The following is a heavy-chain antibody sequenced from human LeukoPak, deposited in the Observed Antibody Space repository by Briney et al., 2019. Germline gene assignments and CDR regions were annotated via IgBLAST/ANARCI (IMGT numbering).Heavy chain of an antibody. V-gene: IGHV3-21*06. J-gene: IGHJ4*02. CDR2: IGPTGSDT. D-gene: IGHD1-14*01. Sequence: PGGSLRLSCTASGLTFSTSGFNWVRQAPGKGLEWVASIGPTGSDTYHADSIKGRFTIARDNANNFLYLQMNSLTAEDTAVYYCATETNGRHYDYWGQGTLLTVSS. CDR3: ATETNGRHYDY. CDR1: GLTFSTSG.